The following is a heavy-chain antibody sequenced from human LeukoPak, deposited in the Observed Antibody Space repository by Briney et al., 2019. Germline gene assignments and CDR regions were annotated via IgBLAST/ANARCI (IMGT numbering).Heavy chain of an antibody. CDR2: IKQDGSEK. CDR1: GFTFSSYW. D-gene: IGHD6-13*01. Sequence: GGSLRLSCAASGFTFSSYWMSWVRQAPGKGLEWVANIKQDGSEKYYVDSVKGRFTISRDNAKNSLYLQMNNLRAEDTAVYYCARGTIAAAGYYYLDYWGQGTQVTVSS. J-gene: IGHJ4*02. CDR3: ARGTIAAAGYYYLDY. V-gene: IGHV3-7*04.